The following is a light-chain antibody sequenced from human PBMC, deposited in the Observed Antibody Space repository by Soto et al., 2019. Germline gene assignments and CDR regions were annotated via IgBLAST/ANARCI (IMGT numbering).Light chain of an antibody. V-gene: IGLV1-40*01. CDR3: QSYDISLHNYV. J-gene: IGLJ1*01. Sequence: QSVLTQPPSVWGAPGQRVSISCTGSTSNIGAPYDVHWYQHLPGAAPKLLIYGDNNRPSGVPDRFSGSKSGTSASLAITSLQAEDEADYYCQSYDISLHNYVFGTGTKLTVL. CDR1: TSNIGAPYD. CDR2: GDN.